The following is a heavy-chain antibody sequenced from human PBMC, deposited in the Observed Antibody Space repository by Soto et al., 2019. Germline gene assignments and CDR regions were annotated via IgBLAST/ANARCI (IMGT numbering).Heavy chain of an antibody. CDR2: ISAYNGNT. Sequence: QVQLVQSGAEVKKPGASVKVSCKASGYTFTSYGISWVRQAPGQGLEWMGWISAYNGNTNYAQKLQGRVTMTTDTSTSTGHMELSGLRSDGTAVYYWSREEGNIVVVPADMAVPYYLDYGGQGTRVTVSS. D-gene: IGHD2-2*01. V-gene: IGHV1-18*01. J-gene: IGHJ4*02. CDR3: SREEGNIVVVPADMAVPYYLDY. CDR1: GYTFTSYG.